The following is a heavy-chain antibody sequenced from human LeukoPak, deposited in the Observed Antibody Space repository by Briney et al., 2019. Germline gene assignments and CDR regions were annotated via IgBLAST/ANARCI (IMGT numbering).Heavy chain of an antibody. CDR2: ISAYNGNT. D-gene: IGHD2-2*01. CDR3: ARATRHCSSTSCYAPEYYYSYGMDV. J-gene: IGHJ6*02. CDR1: GYTFTSYG. V-gene: IGHV1-18*01. Sequence: ASVKVSCKASGYTFTSYGISWVRQAPGQGLEWMGWISAYNGNTNYAQKLQGRVTMTTDTSTSTAYMELSSLRSEDTAVYYCARATRHCSSTSCYAPEYYYSYGMDVWGQGTTVTVSS.